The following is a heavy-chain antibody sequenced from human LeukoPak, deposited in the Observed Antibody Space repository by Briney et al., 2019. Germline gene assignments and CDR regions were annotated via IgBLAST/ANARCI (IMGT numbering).Heavy chain of an antibody. CDR2: ISSSGSTI. J-gene: IGHJ4*02. D-gene: IGHD5-24*01. CDR3: ARGPRLLDGYILPFDY. Sequence: GGSLTLSCAASGFTFSSYEMNWVRQAPGKGLEWVSYISSSGSTISYPDSVKGRFTISRDNAKNSLYLQMNSMRAEDTAVYYCARGPRLLDGYILPFDYWGQGTLVTVSS. V-gene: IGHV3-48*03. CDR1: GFTFSSYE.